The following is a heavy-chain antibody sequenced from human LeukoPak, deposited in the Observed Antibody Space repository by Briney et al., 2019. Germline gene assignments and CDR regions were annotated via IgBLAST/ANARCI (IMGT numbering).Heavy chain of an antibody. Sequence: GGSLRLSCAASGFTFSSYSMNWVRQAPGKGLEWVSSISSSSSYIYYADSVKGRFTISRDNAKNSLYLQMNSLRAEDTAVYYCASTQNPRSEIDFDYWGQGTLVTVSS. J-gene: IGHJ4*02. CDR1: GFTFSSYS. CDR2: ISSSSSYI. V-gene: IGHV3-21*01. CDR3: ASTQNPRSEIDFDY.